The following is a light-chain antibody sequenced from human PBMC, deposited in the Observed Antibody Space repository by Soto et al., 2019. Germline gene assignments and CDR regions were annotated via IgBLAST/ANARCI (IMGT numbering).Light chain of an antibody. V-gene: IGLV1-47*01. CDR3: AAWDDSLSLYV. Sequence: QLVLTQPPSASGTPGQRVTISCSGSSSNIGSNYVYWYQQLPGTAPKLLIYRNNQRPSGVPDRFSGSKSGTSASLAISGLRSEYEADYYCAAWDDSLSLYVFGTGTKLTVL. J-gene: IGLJ1*01. CDR1: SSNIGSNY. CDR2: RNN.